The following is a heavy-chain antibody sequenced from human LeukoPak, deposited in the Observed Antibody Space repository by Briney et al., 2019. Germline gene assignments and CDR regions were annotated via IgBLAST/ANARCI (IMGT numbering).Heavy chain of an antibody. J-gene: IGHJ4*02. CDR2: ISGSSDST. D-gene: IGHD3-10*01. V-gene: IGHV3-23*01. CDR1: GFTFSTYA. CDR3: ASGSYRLGDY. Sequence: GGSLRLSCAASGFTFSTYAMSWVRQAPGKGLEWVSSISGSSDSTYYADAVKGRLTISRDNSKNTLYLQMNILRAEDTAVYYCASGSYRLGDYWGQGTLVTVSS.